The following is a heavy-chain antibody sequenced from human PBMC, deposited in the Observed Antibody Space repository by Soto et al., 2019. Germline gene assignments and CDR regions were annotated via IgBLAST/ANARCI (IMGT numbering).Heavy chain of an antibody. CDR2: IDPSDSYT. V-gene: IGHV5-10-1*01. Sequence: GESLKISCKGSGYSFTNYWIGWVRQMPGKGLEWMGRIDPSDSYTNYSPSFQGHVTISADKSISTAYLQWSSLKASDTAMYYCARPNCSGGSCYSYYYYGMDVWGQGTTVTVSS. D-gene: IGHD2-15*01. CDR1: GYSFTNYW. CDR3: ARPNCSGGSCYSYYYYGMDV. J-gene: IGHJ6*02.